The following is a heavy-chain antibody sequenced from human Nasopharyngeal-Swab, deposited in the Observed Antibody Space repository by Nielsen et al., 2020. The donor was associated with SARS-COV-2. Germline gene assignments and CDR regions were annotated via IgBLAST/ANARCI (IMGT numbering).Heavy chain of an antibody. V-gene: IGHV3-23*01. CDR2: ISGSGGST. CDR1: GFTFSSYA. Sequence: GESLKIPCAASGFTFSSYAMSWVRQAPGKGLEWVSAISGSGGSTYYADSVKGRFTISRDNSKNTLYLQMNSLRAEDTAVYYCAKGFYGDRDYWGQGTLVTVSS. D-gene: IGHD3-10*01. CDR3: AKGFYGDRDY. J-gene: IGHJ4*02.